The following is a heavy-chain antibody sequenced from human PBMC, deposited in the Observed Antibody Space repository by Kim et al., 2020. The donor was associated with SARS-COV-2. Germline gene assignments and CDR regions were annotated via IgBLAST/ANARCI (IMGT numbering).Heavy chain of an antibody. V-gene: IGHV3-48*02. Sequence: GGSLRLSCAASGFTFSSYSMNWVRQAPGKGLEWVSYISSSSSFIYYADSVKGRFTISRDNAKNSLYLQMNSLRDEDTTVYYCARDLGATLTGYPYFDYWGQGTLVTVSS. D-gene: IGHD3-9*01. CDR2: ISSSSSFI. J-gene: IGHJ4*02. CDR1: GFTFSSYS. CDR3: ARDLGATLTGYPYFDY.